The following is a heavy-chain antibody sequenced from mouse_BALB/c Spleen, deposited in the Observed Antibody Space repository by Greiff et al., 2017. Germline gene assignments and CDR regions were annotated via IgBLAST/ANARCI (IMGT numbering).Heavy chain of an antibody. CDR1: GYTFTDYA. J-gene: IGHJ4*01. Sequence: QVQLQQPGAELVRPGVSVKISCKGSGYTFTDYAMHWVKQSHAKSLEWIGVISTYYGDASYNQKFKGKATMTVDKSSSTAYMELARLTSEDSAIYYCARPGESFLYYAMDYWGQGTSVTVSA. CDR2: ISTYYGDA. CDR3: ARPGESFLYYAMDY. V-gene: IGHV1S137*01.